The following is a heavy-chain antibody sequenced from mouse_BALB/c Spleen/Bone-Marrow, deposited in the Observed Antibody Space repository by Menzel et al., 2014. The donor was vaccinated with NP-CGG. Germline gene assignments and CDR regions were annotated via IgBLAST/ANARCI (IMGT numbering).Heavy chain of an antibody. CDR2: IWAGGST. D-gene: IGHD1-2*01. V-gene: IGHV2-9*02. CDR3: ARVFTTATWGFAY. Sequence: VKLEESGPGLVAPSQSLSITCTVSGFSLTSYGVHWVRQPPGEGLEWLGAIWAGGSTNYNSALMSRLSITKDNSKSQVFLEMDSLQTDDTAMYYCARVFTTATWGFAYWGQGTLVTVSA. J-gene: IGHJ3*01. CDR1: GFSLTSYG.